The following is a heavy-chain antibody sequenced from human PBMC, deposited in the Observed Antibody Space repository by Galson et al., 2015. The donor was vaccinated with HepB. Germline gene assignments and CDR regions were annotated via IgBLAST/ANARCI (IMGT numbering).Heavy chain of an antibody. D-gene: IGHD6-19*01. Sequence: SLRLSCAASGFTFDDYAMHWVRQAPGKGLEWVSGISWNSGSIGYADSVKGRFTISRDNAKNSLYLQMNSLRAEDTALYYCASLGHSSGWYSRYFDLWGRGTLVTVSS. CDR2: ISWNSGSI. CDR3: ASLGHSSGWYSRYFDL. J-gene: IGHJ2*01. V-gene: IGHV3-9*01. CDR1: GFTFDDYA.